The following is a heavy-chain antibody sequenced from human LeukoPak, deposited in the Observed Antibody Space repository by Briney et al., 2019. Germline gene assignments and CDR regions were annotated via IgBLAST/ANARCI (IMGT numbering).Heavy chain of an antibody. D-gene: IGHD4-17*01. Sequence: PSETLSLTCTVSGYSISSGYYWGWIRQPPGKGLEWIGSIYHSGSTYYNPSLKSRVTISVDTSKNQFSLKLSSVTAADTAVYYCARVGGTVTTVRFDPWGQGTLVTVSS. CDR3: ARVGGTVTTVRFDP. CDR1: GYSISSGYY. V-gene: IGHV4-38-2*02. CDR2: IYHSGST. J-gene: IGHJ5*02.